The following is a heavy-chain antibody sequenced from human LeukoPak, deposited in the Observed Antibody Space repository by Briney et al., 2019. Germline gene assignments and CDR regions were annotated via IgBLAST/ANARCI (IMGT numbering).Heavy chain of an antibody. CDR2: ISNSSSYI. D-gene: IGHD3-10*01. CDR3: ARDKEVFTMVRGVREGFDY. J-gene: IGHJ4*02. Sequence: PGGSLRLSCAASGFTFSSYSMNWVRQAPGKGLEWVSSISNSSSYIYYADSVKGRFTISRDNAKNSLYLQMNSLRAEDTAVYYCARDKEVFTMVRGVREGFDYWGQGTLVTVSS. V-gene: IGHV3-21*01. CDR1: GFTFSSYS.